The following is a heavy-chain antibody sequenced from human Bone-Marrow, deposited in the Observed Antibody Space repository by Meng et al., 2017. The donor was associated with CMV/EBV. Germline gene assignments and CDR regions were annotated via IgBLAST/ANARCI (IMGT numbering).Heavy chain of an antibody. D-gene: IGHD3-16*01. CDR1: GFSFSDYY. Sequence: GESLKISCAASGFSFSDYYMNWIRQAPGKGLELVSYIRSSGSIIYYADSVKGRFTISRENAKNSLYLQMNSLRAEDTAVYYCARDPPQKLWGMDVWGQGTTVTVSS. J-gene: IGHJ6*02. V-gene: IGHV3-11*04. CDR2: IRSSGSII. CDR3: ARDPPQKLWGMDV.